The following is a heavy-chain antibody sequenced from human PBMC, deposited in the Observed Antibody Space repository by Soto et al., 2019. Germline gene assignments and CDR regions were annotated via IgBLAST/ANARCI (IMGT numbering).Heavy chain of an antibody. CDR1: GGSFSGYY. Sequence: PSETLSLTCAVYGGSFSGYYWSWIRQPPGKGLEWIGEINHSGSTNYNPSLKSRVTISVDTSKNQFSLKLSSVTAADTAVYYCARGYYESSDYFVGSPIFDYWGQGSLVTVS. D-gene: IGHD3-22*01. CDR2: INHSGST. V-gene: IGHV4-34*01. J-gene: IGHJ4*02. CDR3: ARGYYESSDYFVGSPIFDY.